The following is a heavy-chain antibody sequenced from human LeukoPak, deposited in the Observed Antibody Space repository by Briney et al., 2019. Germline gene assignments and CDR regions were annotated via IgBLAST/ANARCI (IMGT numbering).Heavy chain of an antibody. Sequence: GGSLRLSCAVSGFTLSSYWMSWVRQAPGKGLEWVANIKEDGTEKYYQDSVKGRFTISRDNAKNSLYLQMNSLRAEDTAVYYCAREVVLSTSAWFEYWGQGTLVTVSS. J-gene: IGHJ4*02. CDR3: AREVVLSTSAWFEY. D-gene: IGHD3-22*01. V-gene: IGHV3-7*01. CDR2: IKEDGTEK. CDR1: GFTLSSYW.